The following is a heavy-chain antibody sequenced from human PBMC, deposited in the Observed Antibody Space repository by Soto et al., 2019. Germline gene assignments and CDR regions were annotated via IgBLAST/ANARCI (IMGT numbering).Heavy chain of an antibody. CDR3: ASGYKYTSDY. CDR2: IYSDGRT. D-gene: IGHD6-25*01. CDR1: GASVTSGGYY. Sequence: QVQLQESGPGLVKPSQTLSVTCTVSGASVTSGGYYWTWIRQHSGKGLEWIGHIYSDGRTYYSPSLKSRLNISLDMSKNQFSLRLTSVTVADTAVDYCASGYKYTSDYWGQGTLVAVSS. V-gene: IGHV4-31*03. J-gene: IGHJ4*02.